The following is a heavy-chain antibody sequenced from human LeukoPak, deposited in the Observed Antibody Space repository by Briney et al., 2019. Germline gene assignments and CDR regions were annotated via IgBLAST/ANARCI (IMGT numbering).Heavy chain of an antibody. D-gene: IGHD3-22*01. CDR1: ADSVSISSAA. Sequence: SQTLSLTLAFSADSVSISSAAWTWVRQSPARGLEWLGTTYYRSKWDNDYAECGNSRISLNSDTSKNQYSLRLNAVTPEDTAVYNCARDRGPMGSGNYYNWFDCWGQGIPVTVSS. V-gene: IGHV6-1*01. J-gene: IGHJ5*01. CDR2: TYYRSKWDN. CDR3: ARDRGPMGSGNYYNWFDC.